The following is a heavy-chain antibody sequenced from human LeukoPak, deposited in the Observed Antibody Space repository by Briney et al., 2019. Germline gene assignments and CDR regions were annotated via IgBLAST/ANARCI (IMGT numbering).Heavy chain of an antibody. CDR2: FHPEDGET. CDR3: ATGISTVRVEGDY. J-gene: IGHJ4*02. CDR1: GYTLTELS. V-gene: IGHV1-24*01. D-gene: IGHD5-18*01. Sequence: ASVKVSCKVSGYTLTELSMRWGRQAPGKGLEGRGGFHPEDGETITAQKFQGRVTMTEDTSTDTAYMELSSLRSEDRAVYYCATGISTVRVEGDYWGQGTLVTVSS.